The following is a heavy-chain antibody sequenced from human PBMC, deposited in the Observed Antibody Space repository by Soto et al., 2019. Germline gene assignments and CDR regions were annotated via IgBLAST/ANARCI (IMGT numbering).Heavy chain of an antibody. J-gene: IGHJ4*02. D-gene: IGHD6-19*01. CDR2: ISGSGGST. Sequence: EVQLLESGGGLVQPGGSLRLSCAASGFTFSSYAMSWVRQAPGKGLEWVSAISGSGGSTYYADSVKGRFTISRDNSKNTRYLQMTGRRAEDTPVYYCARRASGWFFDYWGQGTLVTVSS. V-gene: IGHV3-23*01. CDR1: GFTFSSYA. CDR3: ARRASGWFFDY.